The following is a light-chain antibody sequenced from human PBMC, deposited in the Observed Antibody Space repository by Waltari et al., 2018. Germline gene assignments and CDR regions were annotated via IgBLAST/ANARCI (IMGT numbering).Light chain of an antibody. CDR3: SSYAGSNNV. J-gene: IGLJ1*01. CDR1: SSYVGGYNF. CDR2: DVS. Sequence: QYALTQPPSASGSPGQSVTISCTGTSSYVGGYNFVSWYQQHPGKVPKLMIYDVSKRPSGVPDRFSGSKAGNTASLTVSGLQAGDEADYYCSSYAGSNNVFGTGTKVTVL. V-gene: IGLV2-8*01.